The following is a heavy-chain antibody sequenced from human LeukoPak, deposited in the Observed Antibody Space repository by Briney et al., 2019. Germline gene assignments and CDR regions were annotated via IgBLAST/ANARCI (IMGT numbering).Heavy chain of an antibody. CDR1: GGTFSSYA. D-gene: IGHD5-18*01. Sequence: ASVKVSCKASGGTFSSYAISWVRQAPGQGLEWMGWISAYNGNTNYAQKLQGRVTMTTDTSTNTAYMELRSLRSDDTAVYYCARERGDTAMVYFDYWGQGTLVTVSS. J-gene: IGHJ4*02. CDR2: ISAYNGNT. V-gene: IGHV1-18*01. CDR3: ARERGDTAMVYFDY.